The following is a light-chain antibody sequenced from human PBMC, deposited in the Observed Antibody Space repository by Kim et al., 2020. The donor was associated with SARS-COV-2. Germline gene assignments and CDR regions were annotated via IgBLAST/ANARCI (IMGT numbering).Light chain of an antibody. CDR1: SSNIGSNY. Sequence: ELTQPPSASGTPGQRVTISCSGSSSNIGSNYVYWYQQLPGTAPKLLIYTNNQRPSGVPDRFSGSKSGTSASLAISGLRSEDETDYYCAAWDDSLSGRLVFGGGTQLTVL. CDR2: TNN. V-gene: IGLV1-47*01. J-gene: IGLJ2*01. CDR3: AAWDDSLSGRLV.